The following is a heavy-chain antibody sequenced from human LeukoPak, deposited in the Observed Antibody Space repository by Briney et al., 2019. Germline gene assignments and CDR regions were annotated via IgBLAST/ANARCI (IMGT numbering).Heavy chain of an antibody. CDR1: GGSISSGGYY. J-gene: IGHJ6*02. CDR3: ARDPTDYGDYYYYGMGV. D-gene: IGHD4-17*01. CDR2: IYYSGST. Sequence: SQTLSLTCTVSGGSISSGGYYWSWIRQHPGKGLEWIGYIYYSGSTYYNPSLKSRVTISVDTSKNQFSLKLSSVTAADTAVYYCARDPTDYGDYYYYGMGVWGQGTTVTVSS. V-gene: IGHV4-31*03.